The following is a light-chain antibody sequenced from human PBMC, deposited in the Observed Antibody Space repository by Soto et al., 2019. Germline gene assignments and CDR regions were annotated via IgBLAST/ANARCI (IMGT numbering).Light chain of an antibody. V-gene: IGKV1-5*03. CDR2: KAS. CDR3: QQYNEYSWT. Sequence: DIQMTQSPSSLSASVGDRVTITCRASQSISSYLNWYQQKPGKAPRLLIYKASTLEIGVPSRFSGSGSGTEFTLTISSLQPDDVATYYCQQYNEYSWTFGQGTKVDIK. J-gene: IGKJ1*01. CDR1: QSISSY.